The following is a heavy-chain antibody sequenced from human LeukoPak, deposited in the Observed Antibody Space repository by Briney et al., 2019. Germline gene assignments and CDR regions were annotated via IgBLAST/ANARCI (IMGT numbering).Heavy chain of an antibody. V-gene: IGHV3-23*01. CDR3: AKWGDYDVLTGYYVPDY. CDR1: GFTFSHYA. Sequence: PGASLRLSCAASGFTFSHYAMIWLRQAPRKGLEWVAAVLGSGGSTYYADSLKGRFTVSRDNSKSTLYLQMNSLRAEDTALYYCAKWGDYDVLTGYYVPDYWGQGTLVTVSS. D-gene: IGHD3-9*01. CDR2: VLGSGGST. J-gene: IGHJ4*02.